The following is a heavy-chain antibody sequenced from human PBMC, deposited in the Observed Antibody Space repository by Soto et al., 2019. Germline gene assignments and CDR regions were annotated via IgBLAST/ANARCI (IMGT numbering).Heavy chain of an antibody. CDR1: GGTFYTYT. V-gene: IGHV1-69*15. J-gene: IGHJ1*01. CDR2: ITPIYPTT. CDR3: ATIPRDSFPTSDDLDS. Sequence: QVQLVQSGAEVRKPGSSVQVSCKASGGTFYTYTFSWVRQAPGQGLEWMGSITPIYPTTNYAEKFQGRLTVTADGSTNTAYIELNSITSEDTAVYYCATIPRDSFPTSDDLDSWGEGTLVTVSS. D-gene: IGHD5-18*01.